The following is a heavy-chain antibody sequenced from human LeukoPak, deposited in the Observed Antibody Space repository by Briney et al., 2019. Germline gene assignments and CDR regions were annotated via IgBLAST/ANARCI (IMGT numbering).Heavy chain of an antibody. CDR3: GRHRSGSGTYFIDH. D-gene: IGHD3-10*01. CDR1: GFTFSSYS. CDR2: MKKDGSET. J-gene: IGHJ4*02. V-gene: IGHV3-7*01. Sequence: GGSLRLSCVVSGFTFSSYSMIWVRQAPGKGLQWVANMKKDGSETNYGDSVKGRFTISRDNAKNSLSLQMNSLRAEDTAVYYCGRHRSGSGTYFIDHWGQGTLVSVSS.